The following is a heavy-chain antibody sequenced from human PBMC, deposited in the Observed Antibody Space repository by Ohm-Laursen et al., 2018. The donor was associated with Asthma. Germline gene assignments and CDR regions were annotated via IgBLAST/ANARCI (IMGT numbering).Heavy chain of an antibody. CDR2: INPLGYEK. CDR1: GVAFTDSW. V-gene: IGHV3-7*01. D-gene: IGHD1-26*01. J-gene: IGHJ4*02. Sequence: SLRLSCSAPGVAFTDSWMSWVRQLPGGSLEWVAKINPLGYEKYYMDSVRGRFTVSRDNAKNSLYLEMNSLRVEDTAVYYCVTDAWWSYVHWGLGILVTVSS. CDR3: VTDAWWSYVH.